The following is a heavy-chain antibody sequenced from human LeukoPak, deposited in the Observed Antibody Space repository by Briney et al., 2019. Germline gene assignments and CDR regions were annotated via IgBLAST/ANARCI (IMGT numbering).Heavy chain of an antibody. CDR1: GVTLSGSY. J-gene: IGHJ4*02. Sequence: PGGSLRLSCAASGVTLSGSYRSWVRQAPGKGLEWGSVIYTSGDTYYPDSVKGRFTISRDSSKNTRYLQMNTLRTEDTAVYYCVRVRYSGSWFPVPNFDCWGQGTLVTVSS. CDR2: IYTSGDT. D-gene: IGHD1-26*01. CDR3: VRVRYSGSWFPVPNFDC. V-gene: IGHV3-66*01.